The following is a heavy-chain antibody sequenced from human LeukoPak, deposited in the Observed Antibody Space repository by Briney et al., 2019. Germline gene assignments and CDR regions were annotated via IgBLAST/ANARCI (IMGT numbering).Heavy chain of an antibody. CDR2: ISWNSGSI. D-gene: IGHD3-3*01. V-gene: IGHV3-9*01. CDR1: GFTFDDYA. CDR3: ARDEEDFWSGLYFDY. Sequence: PRGSLRLSCAASGFTFDDYAMHWVRQAPGKGLEWVSGISWNSGSIGYADSVKGRFTISRDNAKNSLYLQMNSLRAEDTALYYCARDEEDFWSGLYFDYWGQGTLVTVSS. J-gene: IGHJ4*02.